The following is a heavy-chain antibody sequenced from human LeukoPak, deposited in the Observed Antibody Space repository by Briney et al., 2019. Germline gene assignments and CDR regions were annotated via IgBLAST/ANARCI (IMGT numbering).Heavy chain of an antibody. CDR2: ISSTSTYI. D-gene: IGHD5-24*01. CDR3: ARSSGWLQDY. J-gene: IGHJ4*02. CDR1: GFTFSSYG. V-gene: IGHV3-21*01. Sequence: GGSLRLSCAASGFTFSSYGMNWVRQAPGTGLEWVSSISSTSTYIYYADPVKGRFTTSRDNAKNSLYLQMNSLRAEDTAVYYCARSSGWLQDYWGQGTLVTVSS.